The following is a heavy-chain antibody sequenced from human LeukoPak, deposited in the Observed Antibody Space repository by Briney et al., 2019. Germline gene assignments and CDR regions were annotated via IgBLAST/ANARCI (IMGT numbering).Heavy chain of an antibody. D-gene: IGHD3-22*01. CDR2: ISYDGSNK. CDR3: ARGDYYDSSGYYLGYFDY. J-gene: IGHJ4*02. CDR1: GFTFSSYG. Sequence: GGSLRLSCAASGFTFSSYGMHWVRQAPGKGLEWVAVISYDGSNKYYADSVKGRFTISRDNSKNTLYLQMNSLRAEDTAVYYCARGDYYDSSGYYLGYFDYWGQGTLVTVSS. V-gene: IGHV3-30*03.